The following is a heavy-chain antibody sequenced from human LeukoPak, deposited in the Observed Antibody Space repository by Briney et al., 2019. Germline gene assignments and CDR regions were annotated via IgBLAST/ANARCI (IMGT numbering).Heavy chain of an antibody. Sequence: PGGSLRLSCAASGFTFSSYNMNWVRQAPGKGLEWVSEISGSGGSTYYADPVKGRFTISRDNAKNSLYLQMNSLRAEDTAVYYCAVRFDYWGQGILVTVSS. V-gene: IGHV3-48*04. CDR3: AVRFDY. CDR2: ISGSGGST. CDR1: GFTFSSYN. D-gene: IGHD3-16*02. J-gene: IGHJ4*02.